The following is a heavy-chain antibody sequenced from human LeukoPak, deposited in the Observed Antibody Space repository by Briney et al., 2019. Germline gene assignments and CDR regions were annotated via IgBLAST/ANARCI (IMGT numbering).Heavy chain of an antibody. V-gene: IGHV4-59*01. CDR3: AREGYYGSGSYYDY. Sequence: SETLSLTCTVSGGSISSYYWSWIRQPPGKGLECIGYIYYSGSTNYNPSLKSRVTISVDTSKNQFSLKLSSVTAADTAVYYCAREGYYGSGSYYDYWGQGTLVTVSS. D-gene: IGHD3-10*01. CDR1: GGSISSYY. CDR2: IYYSGST. J-gene: IGHJ4*02.